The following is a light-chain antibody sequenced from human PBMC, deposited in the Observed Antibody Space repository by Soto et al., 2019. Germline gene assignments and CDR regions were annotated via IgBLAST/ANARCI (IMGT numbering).Light chain of an antibody. CDR1: QDISKW. Sequence: DIQMTQSPSSVSASVGDRLTITCRASQDISKWLAWYQQKPGKAPQLLISDASSLQSGVPSRLSGSGYGTDFTLTIRSLQPEDFATYFCQQANSFPLTFGGGTKVAVK. V-gene: IGKV1-12*01. CDR3: QQANSFPLT. J-gene: IGKJ4*01. CDR2: DAS.